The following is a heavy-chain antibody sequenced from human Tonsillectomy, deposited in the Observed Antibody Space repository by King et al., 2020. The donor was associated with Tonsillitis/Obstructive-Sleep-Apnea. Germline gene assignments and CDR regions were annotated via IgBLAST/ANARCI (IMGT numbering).Heavy chain of an antibody. Sequence: VQLVESGGGLVQPGGSLRLSCAASGFTFSSYWMHWVRQAPGKGLVWVSRINSDGSSTSYADSVKGRFTISRDNAKNTLYLQMNSLRAEDTAVYYCARDHFAEMATNGGGCAFDIWGQGTMVTVSS. CDR2: INSDGSST. J-gene: IGHJ3*02. CDR1: GFTFSSYW. CDR3: ARDHFAEMATNGGGCAFDI. V-gene: IGHV3-74*01. D-gene: IGHD5-24*01.